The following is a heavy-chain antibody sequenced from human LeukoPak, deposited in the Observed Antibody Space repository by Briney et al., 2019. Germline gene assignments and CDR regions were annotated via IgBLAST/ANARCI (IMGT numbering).Heavy chain of an antibody. D-gene: IGHD2-8*01. CDR1: GFIFSDYA. J-gene: IGHJ4*02. Sequence: GGSLRLSCAASGFIFSDYAMHWVRQAPGKGLEWVALISYDGNNKYYADSVKGRFSISRDNSKNTLFLQMNSLRVDDTAVYYCAGSIGYCSNGVCAEGLHYWGQGTLVTVSS. CDR3: AGSIGYCSNGVCAEGLHY. CDR2: ISYDGNNK. V-gene: IGHV3-30*01.